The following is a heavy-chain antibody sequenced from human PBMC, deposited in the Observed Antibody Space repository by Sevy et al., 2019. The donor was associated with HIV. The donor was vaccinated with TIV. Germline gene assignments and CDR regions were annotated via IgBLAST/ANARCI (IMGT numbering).Heavy chain of an antibody. CDR2: FDPEDGET. CDR3: ATAVLDTAMSDAFDI. V-gene: IGHV1-24*01. J-gene: IGHJ3*02. Sequence: ASVKVYCKVSGYTLTELSMHWVRQAPGKGLEWMGGFDPEDGETIYAQKFQGRVTMTEDTSTDTAYMELSSLRSEDTAVYYCATAVLDTAMSDAFDIWGQGTMVTVSS. CDR1: GYTLTELS. D-gene: IGHD5-18*01.